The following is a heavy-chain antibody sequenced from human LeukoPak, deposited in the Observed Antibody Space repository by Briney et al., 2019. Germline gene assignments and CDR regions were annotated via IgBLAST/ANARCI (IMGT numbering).Heavy chain of an antibody. D-gene: IGHD4-23*01. CDR1: GGSISSYY. Sequence: KPSETLSLTCTVPGGSISSYYWSWIRQPPGKGLEWIGYIFYTGSTNYNPSLKSRVTISVLTSKNRFSLKLSSVTAADTAVYYCATLTGGDDAFDIWGQGTVVTVSS. CDR3: ATLTGGDDAFDI. J-gene: IGHJ3*02. V-gene: IGHV4-59*01. CDR2: IFYTGST.